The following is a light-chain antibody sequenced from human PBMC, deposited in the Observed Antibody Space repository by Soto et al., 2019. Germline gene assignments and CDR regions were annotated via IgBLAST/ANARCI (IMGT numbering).Light chain of an antibody. CDR3: SSYTSISTYV. CDR2: DVR. V-gene: IGLV2-14*01. CDR1: SSDVGGYNF. Sequence: QSALTQPGSVSASPGQSINISCTGTSSDVGGYNFVSWYQQHPGKGPKLMIYDVRNRPSGVSNRFSGSKSVNTASLTISGLQAEDEADYYCSSYTSISTYVFGTGTKVTVL. J-gene: IGLJ1*01.